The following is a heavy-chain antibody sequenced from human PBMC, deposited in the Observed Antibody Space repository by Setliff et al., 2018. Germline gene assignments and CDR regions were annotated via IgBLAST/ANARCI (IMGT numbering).Heavy chain of an antibody. CDR3: ARDPLRWGYSYGPSGYFDY. D-gene: IGHD5-18*01. CDR2: IYYSGST. J-gene: IGHJ4*02. Sequence: SETLSLTCAVSGGSISSGDYYWSWIRQPPGKGLEWIGYIYYSGSTYYNPSLKSRVTISVDTSKNQFSLKLSSVTAADTAVYYCARDPLRWGYSYGPSGYFDYWGQGTLVTVSS. CDR1: GGSISSGDYY. V-gene: IGHV4-30-4*08.